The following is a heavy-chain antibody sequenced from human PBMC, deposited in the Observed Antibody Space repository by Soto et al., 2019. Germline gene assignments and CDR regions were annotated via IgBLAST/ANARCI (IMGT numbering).Heavy chain of an antibody. J-gene: IGHJ6*02. CDR1: GYTFTSYG. D-gene: IGHD2-15*01. CDR3: ARFRGGAYGMDV. Sequence: GASVKVSCKASGYTFTSYGIHWVRQAPGQRLEWMGWINAVNGNTKYSQKFQGRVTITTDPSASTAYMELSSLRSEDTAVYYCARFRGGAYGMDVWGQGTTVTVSS. V-gene: IGHV1-3*01. CDR2: INAVNGNT.